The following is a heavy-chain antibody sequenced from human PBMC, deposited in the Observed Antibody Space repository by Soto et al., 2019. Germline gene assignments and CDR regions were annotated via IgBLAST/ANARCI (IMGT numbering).Heavy chain of an antibody. D-gene: IGHD3-3*01. CDR3: AKDTGDFWSGNFDY. CDR2: ISGSGGST. J-gene: IGHJ4*02. Sequence: GGSLRLSCAASGFTFSSYAMSWVRQAPGKGLEWVSAISGSGGSTYYADSVKGRFTISRDNSKNTLYLQMNSLRAEDTAVYYSAKDTGDFWSGNFDYWGQGTLVTVSS. CDR1: GFTFSSYA. V-gene: IGHV3-23*01.